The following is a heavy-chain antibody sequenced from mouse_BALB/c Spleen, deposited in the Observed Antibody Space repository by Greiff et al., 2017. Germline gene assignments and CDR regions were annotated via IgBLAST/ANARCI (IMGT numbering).Heavy chain of an antibody. D-gene: IGHD1-1*01. CDR3: ATIYYYGSSYVDYYAMDY. V-gene: IGHV1-84*02. Sequence: QVQLKQSGPELVKPGASVKISCKASGYTFTDYYINWVKQKPGQGLEWIGWIYPGSGNTKYNEKFKGKATLTVDTSSSTAYMQLSSLTSEDTAVYFCATIYYYGSSYVDYYAMDYWGQGTSVTVSS. J-gene: IGHJ4*01. CDR2: IYPGSGNT. CDR1: GYTFTDYY.